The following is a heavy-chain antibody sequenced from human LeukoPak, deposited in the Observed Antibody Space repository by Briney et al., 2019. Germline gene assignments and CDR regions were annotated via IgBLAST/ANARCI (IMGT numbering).Heavy chain of an antibody. CDR1: GFTFISAW. V-gene: IGHV3-15*01. D-gene: IGHD3-10*01. CDR3: ITGRYHSSGGYYFDY. J-gene: IGHJ4*02. Sequence: GGSLRLSCATSGFTFISAWMTWVRQAPGRGLEWVGRIKSKTDGGTADYAAPVKGRFTISRDGSTNTLSLQMNSLKTEDTAVYYCITGRYHSSGGYYFDYWGQGTLVTVSS. CDR2: IKSKTDGGTA.